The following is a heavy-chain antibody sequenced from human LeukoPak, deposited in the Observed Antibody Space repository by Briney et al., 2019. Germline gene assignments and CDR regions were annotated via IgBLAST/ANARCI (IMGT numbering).Heavy chain of an antibody. CDR2: MSYDGSNE. Sequence: GGSLRLSCAASGFTFSSYAMHWVRQAPGKGLEWVAVMSYDGSNEYYADSVMGRFTIFRDNSKNTLYLQMNSLRADDTAVYYCARDAGDGYNFWYFDSWGQGTLATVSS. V-gene: IGHV3-30-3*01. CDR1: GFTFSSYA. J-gene: IGHJ4*02. D-gene: IGHD5-24*01. CDR3: ARDAGDGYNFWYFDS.